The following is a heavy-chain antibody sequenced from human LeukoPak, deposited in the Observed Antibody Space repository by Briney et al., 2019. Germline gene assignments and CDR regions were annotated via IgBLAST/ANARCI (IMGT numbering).Heavy chain of an antibody. CDR2: IYYSGST. Sequence: SETLSLTCTVSGGSISSYYWSWIRQPPGKGLEWIGYIYYSGSTNYNPSLKSRVTISVDTSKNQFSLKLSSVTAADTAVYYCARIPWRDAYYDFWSGYTYYGMDVWGQGTTVTVSS. J-gene: IGHJ6*02. CDR3: ARIPWRDAYYDFWSGYTYYGMDV. D-gene: IGHD3-3*01. V-gene: IGHV4-59*01. CDR1: GGSISSYY.